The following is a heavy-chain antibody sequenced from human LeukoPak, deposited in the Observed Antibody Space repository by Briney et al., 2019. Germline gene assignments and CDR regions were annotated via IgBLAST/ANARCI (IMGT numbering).Heavy chain of an antibody. J-gene: IGHJ4*02. D-gene: IGHD1-26*01. V-gene: IGHV4-59*08. CDR2: IYYSGST. CDR3: ARLGTSGSELDY. Sequence: SETLSLTCTVSGGSISSYYWSWIRQPPGKGLEWIGYIYYSGSTNYNPFLKSRVTISVDTSKNQFSLKLSSVTAADTAVYYCARLGTSGSELDYWGQGTLVTVSS. CDR1: GGSISSYY.